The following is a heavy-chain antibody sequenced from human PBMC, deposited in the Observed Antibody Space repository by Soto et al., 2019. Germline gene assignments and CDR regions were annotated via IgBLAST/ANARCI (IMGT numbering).Heavy chain of an antibody. V-gene: IGHV3-48*01. CDR2: ISSSSSTI. J-gene: IGHJ4*02. D-gene: IGHD3-10*01. CDR3: ARGYYGSGSYVDY. CDR1: GFTFSSYS. Sequence: GGSLRLSCAASGFTFSSYSMNWVRRAPGKGLEWVSYISSSSSTIYYADSVKGRFTISRDNAKNSLYLQMNSLRAEDTAVYYCARGYYGSGSYVDYWGQGTLVTVSS.